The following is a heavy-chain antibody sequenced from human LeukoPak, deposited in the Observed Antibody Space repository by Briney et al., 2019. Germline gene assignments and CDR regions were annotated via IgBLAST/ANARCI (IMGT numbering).Heavy chain of an antibody. CDR1: GFTFSSCG. J-gene: IGHJ4*02. D-gene: IGHD1-14*01. V-gene: IGHV3-30*18. CDR3: AKGPLDSITPFDY. Sequence: PGRSLRLSCAASGFTFSSCGMHWVRQAPGKGLEWVAVISYDGSNKYYADSVKGRFTISRDNSKNTLYLQMNGLRAEDTAVYYCAKGPLDSITPFDYWGQGTLVTVSS. CDR2: ISYDGSNK.